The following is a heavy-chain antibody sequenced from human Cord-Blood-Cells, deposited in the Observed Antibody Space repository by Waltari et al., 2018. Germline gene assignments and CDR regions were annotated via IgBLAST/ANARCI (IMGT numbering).Heavy chain of an antibody. Sequence: QVQLQESGPGLVKPSETLSLTCTVSGGSISSHYWSWIRQPPGKGLDWLGFIYYSGSTSYTPTLKRRVTRSVDTSKNLCSLKLSSVTAADTAVYYCARVRTGTTAFDIWGQGTMVTVSS. CDR3: ARVRTGTTAFDI. V-gene: IGHV4-59*11. CDR2: IYYSGST. CDR1: GGSISSHY. D-gene: IGHD1-7*01. J-gene: IGHJ3*02.